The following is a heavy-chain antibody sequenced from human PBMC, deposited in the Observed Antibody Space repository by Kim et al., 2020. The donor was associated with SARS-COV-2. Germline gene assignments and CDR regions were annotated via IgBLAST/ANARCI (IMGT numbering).Heavy chain of an antibody. CDR3: ARATTDIVATIIAFDI. D-gene: IGHD5-12*01. V-gene: IGHV4-31*03. J-gene: IGHJ3*02. CDR1: GGSISSGGYY. Sequence: SETLSLTCTVSGGSISSGGYYWSWIRQHPGKGLEWIGYIYYSGSTYYNPSLKSRVTISVDTYKNQFSLKLSSVTAADTAVYYCARATTDIVATIIAFDIWGQGTMVTVSS. CDR2: IYYSGST.